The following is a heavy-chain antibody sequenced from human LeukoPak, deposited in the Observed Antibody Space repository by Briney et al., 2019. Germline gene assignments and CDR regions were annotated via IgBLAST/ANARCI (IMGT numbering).Heavy chain of an antibody. CDR3: AREGLKNVHSPLGY. J-gene: IGHJ4*02. CDR1: GGSLSGYY. D-gene: IGHD4-11*01. V-gene: IGHV4-34*01. CDR2: IKQSERT. Sequence: SETLSLTCAVYGGSLSGYYWTWIRQPPGKGLEWIGEIKQSERTNYNPSLKSRITISIDTSKNQFSLKLTSVTAADTAVYYCAREGLKNVHSPLGYWGQGTLVTVPS.